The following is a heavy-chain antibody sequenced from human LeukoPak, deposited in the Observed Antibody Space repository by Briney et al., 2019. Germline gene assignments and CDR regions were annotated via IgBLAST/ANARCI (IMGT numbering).Heavy chain of an antibody. CDR3: ARDLQGLGGD. CDR2: IESDGSST. CDR1: GFTFRTYW. D-gene: IGHD2-21*01. V-gene: IGHV3-74*01. J-gene: IGHJ4*02. Sequence: PGGSLRLSCAASGFTFRTYWMNWVRQAPGKGLVWVSRIESDGSSTSYADSVKGRFTISRDNAANTLYLQMNSLRAEDTAAYYCARDLQGLGGDWGQGTLVTVSS.